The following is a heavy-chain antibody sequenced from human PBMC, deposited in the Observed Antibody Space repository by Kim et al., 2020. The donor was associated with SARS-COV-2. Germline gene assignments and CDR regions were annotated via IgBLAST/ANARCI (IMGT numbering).Heavy chain of an antibody. CDR2: INPNSGGT. J-gene: IGHJ6*02. CDR3: ARDFQWFGELLPVSGMDV. D-gene: IGHD3-10*01. CDR1: GYTFTGYY. V-gene: IGHV1-2*06. Sequence: ASVKVSCKASGYTFTGYYMHWVRQAPGQGLEWMGRINPNSGGTNYAQKFQGRVTMTRDTSISTAYMELSRLRSDDTAVYYCARDFQWFGELLPVSGMDVWGQGTTVTVSS.